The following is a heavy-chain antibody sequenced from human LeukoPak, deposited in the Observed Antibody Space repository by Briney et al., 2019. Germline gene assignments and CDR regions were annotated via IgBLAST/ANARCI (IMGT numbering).Heavy chain of an antibody. CDR1: GYTFTGYY. J-gene: IGHJ4*02. Sequence: ASVKESFKASGYTFTGYYMHWLRQAPGQGREWMGLINSNSGGTNYAWRRHGRVTMPTDKSTGTAYMELRSLRSDDTAVYYCARSGRGPYYYFDYWGQGTLVTVSS. CDR3: ARSGRGPYYYFDY. CDR2: INSNSGGT. V-gene: IGHV1-2*02. D-gene: IGHD5-12*01.